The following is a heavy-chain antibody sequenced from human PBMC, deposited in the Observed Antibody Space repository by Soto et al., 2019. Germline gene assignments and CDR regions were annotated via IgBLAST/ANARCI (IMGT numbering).Heavy chain of an antibody. CDR1: GGSISSGGYY. Sequence: SETPSLTCTVSGGSISSGGYYWSWIRQHPGKGLEWIGYIYYSGSTYYNPSLKSRVTISVDTSKNQFSVKLSSVTAADTAVYYCARAKKGIAAAENWFDPWGQGTLVTVSS. CDR3: ARAKKGIAAAENWFDP. CDR2: IYYSGST. J-gene: IGHJ5*02. D-gene: IGHD6-13*01. V-gene: IGHV4-31*03.